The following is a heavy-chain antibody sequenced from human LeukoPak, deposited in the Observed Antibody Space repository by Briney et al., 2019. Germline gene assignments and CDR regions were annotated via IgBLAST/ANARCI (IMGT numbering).Heavy chain of an antibody. CDR3: ARVPPVYTSGNYYKGTHFDY. D-gene: IGHD3-10*01. Sequence: GGSLRLSCAASGFTFSSYAMSWVRQAPGKGLEWVSDISGSGGSTYYADSVKGRFTISRDNSKNTLYLQMNSLRAEDTAIYYCARVPPVYTSGNYYKGTHFDYWGQGTLVTVSP. CDR2: ISGSGGST. V-gene: IGHV3-23*01. J-gene: IGHJ4*02. CDR1: GFTFSSYA.